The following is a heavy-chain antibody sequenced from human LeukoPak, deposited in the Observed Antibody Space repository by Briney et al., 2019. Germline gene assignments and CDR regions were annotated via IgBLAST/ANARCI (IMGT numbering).Heavy chain of an antibody. CDR1: GYIFTDYY. V-gene: IGHV1-8*03. Sequence: GASVKVSCKASGYIFTDYYMHWVRQATGQGLEWMGWMNPNSGNTGYARKFQGRVTITRNTSISTAYMELSSLRSEDTAVYYCATHYDFWSGYGYWGQGTLVTVSS. CDR3: ATHYDFWSGYGY. CDR2: MNPNSGNT. J-gene: IGHJ4*02. D-gene: IGHD3-3*01.